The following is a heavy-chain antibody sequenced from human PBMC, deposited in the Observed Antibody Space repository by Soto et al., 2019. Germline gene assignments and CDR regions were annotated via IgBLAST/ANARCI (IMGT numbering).Heavy chain of an antibody. Sequence: PSETLSLTCAVSGGSISSGGYSWSWIRQPPGKGLEWIGYIYHSGSTYYNPSLKSRVTISVDRSKNQFSLKLSSVTAADTAVYYCARGGDYGDYSYYLAYWGQGTLVTVSS. CDR1: GGSISSGGYS. CDR3: ARGGDYGDYSYYLAY. J-gene: IGHJ4*02. CDR2: IYHSGST. D-gene: IGHD4-17*01. V-gene: IGHV4-30-2*01.